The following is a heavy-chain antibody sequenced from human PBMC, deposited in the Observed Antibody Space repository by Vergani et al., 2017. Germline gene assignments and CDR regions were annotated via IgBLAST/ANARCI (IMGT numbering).Heavy chain of an antibody. J-gene: IGHJ4*02. Sequence: EVQLVESGGGLVKPGGSLRLSCTTSGFTFSSAWMSWVRQAPGKGLEWVARIRPKTDGETTDYAAPVKGRFTISRDDSKNTLYLQMNSLKTEDTAVYYCAKQYFVSGNYLFDYWGQGTLVTVSS. CDR2: IRPKTDGETT. CDR3: AKQYFVSGNYLFDY. D-gene: IGHD3-10*01. V-gene: IGHV3-15*01. CDR1: GFTFSSAW.